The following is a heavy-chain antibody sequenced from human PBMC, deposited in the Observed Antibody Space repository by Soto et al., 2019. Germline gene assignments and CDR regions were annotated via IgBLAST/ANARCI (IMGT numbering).Heavy chain of an antibody. J-gene: IGHJ4*02. CDR2: IRSKAYGGTT. CDR3: TRGRVVRGVIDPYFDY. V-gene: IGHV3-49*04. CDR1: GFTFGDYA. Sequence: PXGSLRLSCTASGFTFGDYAMSWVRQAPGKGLEWVGFIRSKAYGGTTEYAASVKGRFTISRDDSKSIAYLQMNSLKTEDTAVYYCTRGRVVRGVIDPYFDYWGQGSLVTVSS. D-gene: IGHD3-10*01.